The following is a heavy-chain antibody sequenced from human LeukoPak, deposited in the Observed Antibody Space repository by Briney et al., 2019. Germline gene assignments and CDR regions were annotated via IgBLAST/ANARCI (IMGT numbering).Heavy chain of an antibody. CDR1: GFTFSNYE. V-gene: IGHV3-48*03. J-gene: IGHJ4*02. CDR3: ARGGSLAARPGYT. CDR2: ISSSGSDI. Sequence: GGSLRLSCAASGFTFSNYEMHWVRQAPGKGLEWVSYISSSGSDIYYADSVKGRFTISRDNAKNSLYLHMNSLRAEDTAVYYCARGGSLAARPGYTWGQGTLVTVSS. D-gene: IGHD6-6*01.